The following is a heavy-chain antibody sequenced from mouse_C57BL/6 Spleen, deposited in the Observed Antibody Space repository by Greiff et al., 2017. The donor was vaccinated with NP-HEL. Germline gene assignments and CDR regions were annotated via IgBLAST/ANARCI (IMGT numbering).Heavy chain of an antibody. Sequence: EVMLVESEGGLVQPGSSMKLSCTASGFTFSDYYMAWVRQVPEKGLEWVANINYDGSSTYYLDSLKSRFIISRDNAKNILYLQMSSLKSEDTATYYCARDPSYYYGSSFIYWYFDVWGTGTTVTVSS. CDR2: INYDGSST. J-gene: IGHJ1*03. CDR3: ARDPSYYYGSSFIYWYFDV. V-gene: IGHV5-16*01. D-gene: IGHD1-1*01. CDR1: GFTFSDYY.